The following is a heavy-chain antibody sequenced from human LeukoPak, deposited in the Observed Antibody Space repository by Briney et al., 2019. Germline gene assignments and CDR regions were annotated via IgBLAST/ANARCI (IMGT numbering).Heavy chain of an antibody. D-gene: IGHD3-10*01. CDR3: AKDLHYGSADY. Sequence: GGSLRLSCAASGFTFDDYGMIWVRHAPGKGLEWVSYINPDGSNTNYADSVKGRFTISRDNAKNALYLQMNSLRAEDTAVYYCAKDLHYGSADYWGQGTLVTVSS. J-gene: IGHJ4*02. V-gene: IGHV3-74*01. CDR2: INPDGSNT. CDR1: GFTFDDYG.